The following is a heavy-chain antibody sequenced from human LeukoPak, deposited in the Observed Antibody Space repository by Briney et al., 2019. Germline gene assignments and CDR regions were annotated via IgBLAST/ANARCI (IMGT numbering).Heavy chain of an antibody. CDR2: INHSGST. Sequence: SETLSLTCAVYGGSFSGYYWSWIRQPPGKGLEWIGEINHSGSTNYNPSLKSRVTISVDTSKNQFSLTLSSVTAADTAVYYCARGFTMISIWGQGTMVTVSS. D-gene: IGHD3-22*01. CDR3: ARGFTMISI. J-gene: IGHJ3*02. CDR1: GGSFSGYY. V-gene: IGHV4-34*01.